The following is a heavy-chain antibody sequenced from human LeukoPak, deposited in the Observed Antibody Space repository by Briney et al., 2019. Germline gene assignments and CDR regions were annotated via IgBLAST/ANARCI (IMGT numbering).Heavy chain of an antibody. CDR2: IYYSGSI. V-gene: IGHV4-31*03. D-gene: IGHD1-1*01. CDR3: ALEDVDY. Sequence: SETLSLTCTVSGGSISSGGYYWTWIRQHPGKGLEWIGYIYYSGSIYYNPSLKSRVTISVDTSKNQFSLKLSSVTAADTAVYYCALEDVDYWGQGTLVTVSS. CDR1: GGSISSGGYY. J-gene: IGHJ4*02.